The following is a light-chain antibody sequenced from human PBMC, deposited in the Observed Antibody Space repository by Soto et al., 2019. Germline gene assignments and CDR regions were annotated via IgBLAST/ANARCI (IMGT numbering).Light chain of an antibody. J-gene: IGKJ5*01. V-gene: IGKV3D-20*02. Sequence: VWTRSPFTVCFSPRDSYRQSCKASQSVSSSYLAWYQQKPGQAPRLLIYGASSRATGIPDRFSGSGSGTDFTLTISSLEPEDFAVYYCQQRSNWAISFGQGTRLEIK. CDR2: GAS. CDR1: QSVSSSY. CDR3: QQRSNWAIS.